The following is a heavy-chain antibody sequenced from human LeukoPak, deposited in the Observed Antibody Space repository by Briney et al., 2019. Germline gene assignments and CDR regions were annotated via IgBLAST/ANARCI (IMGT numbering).Heavy chain of an antibody. CDR2: IYAGGRS. D-gene: IGHD6-19*01. V-gene: IGHV4-61*02. CDR3: ASDHSGWLGLGY. CDR1: NVSISSGSHY. J-gene: IGHJ4*02. Sequence: SQTLSLTCTVSNVSISSGSHYWNWIRQPAGKGLEWIGRIYAGGRSNYNPSLRSRVTISVDTSKNQFSLRLSSVTATDTGVYYCASDHSGWLGLGYWGQGTLVTVSS.